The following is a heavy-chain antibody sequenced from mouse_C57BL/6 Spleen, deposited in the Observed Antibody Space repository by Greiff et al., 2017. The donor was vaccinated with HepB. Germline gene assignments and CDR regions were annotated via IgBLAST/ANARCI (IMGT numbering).Heavy chain of an antibody. CDR2: IDPANGNT. J-gene: IGHJ2*01. V-gene: IGHV14-3*01. CDR1: VFNIKNTY. D-gene: IGHD1-1*01. CDR3: ARDYGSLYYFDY. Sequence: SFHFSCTSSVFNIKNTYMHWVKQRPEQGLEWIGRIDPANGNTKYAPKFQGKATITADKSSNTAYLQLSSLTSEDTAIYYCARDYGSLYYFDYWGQGTPLTVSS.